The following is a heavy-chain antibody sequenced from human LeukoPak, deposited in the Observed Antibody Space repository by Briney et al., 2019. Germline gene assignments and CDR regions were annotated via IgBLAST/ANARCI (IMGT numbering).Heavy chain of an antibody. CDR3: ASSSSWQGYYYYYMDV. J-gene: IGHJ6*03. Sequence: SETLSLTCTVSGGSISSYYWSWIRQPPGKGLEWSGYIYYSGSTNYNPSLKSRVTISVDTSKNQFSLKLSSVTAADTAVYYCASSSSWQGYYYYYMDVWGKGTTVTVSS. D-gene: IGHD6-13*01. CDR2: IYYSGST. V-gene: IGHV4-59*01. CDR1: GGSISSYY.